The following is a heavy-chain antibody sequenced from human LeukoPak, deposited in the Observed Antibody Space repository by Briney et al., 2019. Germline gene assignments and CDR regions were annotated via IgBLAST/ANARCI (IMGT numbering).Heavy chain of an antibody. D-gene: IGHD3-10*01. CDR3: ARHDGSGTYSWFDP. CDR2: ISNNGNL. J-gene: IGHJ5*02. CDR1: GFFFSAYS. Sequence: SGGCLRLSCAASGFFFSAYSMNWVRQAPGKGLEWVSSISNNGNLFYADSVKGRFTISRDNAKNSLYLQMNSLRAEDTAVFYCARHDGSGTYSWFDPWGQGTLVTVSS. V-gene: IGHV3-69-1*01.